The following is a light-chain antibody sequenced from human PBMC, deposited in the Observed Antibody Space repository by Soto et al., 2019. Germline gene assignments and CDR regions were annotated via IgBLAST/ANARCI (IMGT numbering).Light chain of an antibody. CDR1: SSVVGGYDY. V-gene: IGLV2-14*01. J-gene: IGLJ1*01. CDR2: EVT. CDR3: SSHAGGSTYV. Sequence: QCARTQPSSVLGAPGQSIAASCTGTSSVVGGYDYVSWYQQHPDKAPNLMIYEVTKRPSGVSNRFSGSKSGNTASLTISGLQPEDETDYYCSSHAGGSTYVFGSGTKVTVL.